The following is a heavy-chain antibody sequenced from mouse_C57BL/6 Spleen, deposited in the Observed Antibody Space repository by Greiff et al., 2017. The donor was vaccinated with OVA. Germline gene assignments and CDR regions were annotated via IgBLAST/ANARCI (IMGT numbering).Heavy chain of an antibody. CDR2: TYWDDDK. J-gene: IGHJ3*01. CDR1: GFSLSTSGMG. CDR3: ARRAQRDGWFAY. Sequence: QVQLKESGPGILQSSPTLSLTCSSSGFSLSTSGMGVSWIRQPSGKGLEWLVHTYWDDDKRYNPSLKSRLTISKNTSRNQVFLKITSVDTADTATYYCARRAQRDGWFAYWGQGTLVTVSA. V-gene: IGHV8-12*01. D-gene: IGHD3-3*01.